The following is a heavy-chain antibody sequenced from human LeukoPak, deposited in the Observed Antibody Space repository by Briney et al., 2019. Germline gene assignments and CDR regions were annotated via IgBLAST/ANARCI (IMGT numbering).Heavy chain of an antibody. CDR3: ARYYGDTTNALDF. J-gene: IGHJ3*01. D-gene: IGHD2-21*01. CDR2: IWYDGSQK. CDR1: GFTFSSYG. Sequence: AGGSLRLSCAASGFTFSSYGMHWVRQAPGKGLEWVAVIWYDGSQKYYADSVKGRFTISRDNYENTLYLQMNSLRAEDTAVYYCARYYGDTTNALDFWGQGTMVTVSS. V-gene: IGHV3-33*01.